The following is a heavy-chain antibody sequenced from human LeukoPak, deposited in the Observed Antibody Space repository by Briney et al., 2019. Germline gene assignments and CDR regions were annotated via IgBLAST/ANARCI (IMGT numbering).Heavy chain of an antibody. J-gene: IGHJ4*02. D-gene: IGHD6-19*01. CDR2: FSYGGTT. CDR3: ARRTAVARTAHFDY. V-gene: IGHV4-39*01. Sequence: SSETLSLTCSVSGGSIRSNNFSWDCIRQPPGKGLEWIGSFSYGGTTYFNPSLKSRVTMSVDTSKNQFSLKVTSVTAADTAVYYCARRTAVARTAHFDYWGQGILVTVSS. CDR1: GGSIRSNNFS.